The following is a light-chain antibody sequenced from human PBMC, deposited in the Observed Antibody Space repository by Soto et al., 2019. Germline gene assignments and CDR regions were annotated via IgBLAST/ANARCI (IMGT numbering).Light chain of an antibody. Sequence: DIPMTQSPSSLSASVGDRVTITCRASQSMSSYLYWYQQKPGKAPKLLIYAASSLQSGVPSRFSGSGSRTDFTLTISSLQPEDFATYYCQQSYSTPPTFGGGTKVEIK. CDR3: QQSYSTPPT. CDR2: AAS. CDR1: QSMSSY. J-gene: IGKJ4*01. V-gene: IGKV1-39*01.